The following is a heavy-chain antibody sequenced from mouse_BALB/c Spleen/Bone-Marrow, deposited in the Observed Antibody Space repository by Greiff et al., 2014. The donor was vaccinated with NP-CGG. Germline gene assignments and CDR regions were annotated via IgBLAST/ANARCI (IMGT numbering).Heavy chain of an antibody. CDR1: GYSITSGYS. CDR3: ARQNDGYLYYAMDY. V-gene: IGHV3-1*02. J-gene: IGHJ4*01. CDR2: IHYSGTT. Sequence: VQLQQSGPDLVKPSQSLSLTCTVTGYSITSGYSWHWIRQFPENKLEWMGYIHYSGTTNYNPSLKSRISITRDTSKNQFFLQLNSVTSDDTATYYCARQNDGYLYYAMDYWGQGTSVTVSS. D-gene: IGHD2-3*01.